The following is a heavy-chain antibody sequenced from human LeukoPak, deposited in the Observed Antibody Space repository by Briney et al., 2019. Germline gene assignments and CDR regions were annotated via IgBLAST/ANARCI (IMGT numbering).Heavy chain of an antibody. CDR1: GYTFTGYY. J-gene: IGHJ4*02. CDR2: INPNSGGT. V-gene: IGHV1-2*02. CDR3: ARGRNIEMTTMSGGSDY. D-gene: IGHD5-24*01. Sequence: ASVKVSCKASGYTFTGYYMHWVRQAPGQGLEWMGWINPNSGGTNYAQKFQGRVSMSRDTAISTPYMDLSDLRSDDTAVYYCARGRNIEMTTMSGGSDYWGQGTLVTVSS.